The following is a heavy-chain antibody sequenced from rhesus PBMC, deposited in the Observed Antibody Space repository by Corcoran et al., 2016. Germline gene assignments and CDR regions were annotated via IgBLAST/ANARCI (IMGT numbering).Heavy chain of an antibody. Sequence: QVQLRESGPGLVNPSATLSLTCAVSGSSIGANYWTWLRQPPGKGLEWIGFIHGSSGTTEYNPSLRSRVTISTDTSRNQLSLNLRSVTAADSAVYYCAKWFSWNDVDYWGQGVLVSVSS. D-gene: IGHD1-14*01. CDR1: GSSIGANY. CDR2: IHGSSGTT. J-gene: IGHJ4*01. CDR3: AKWFSWNDVDY. V-gene: IGHV4-147*01.